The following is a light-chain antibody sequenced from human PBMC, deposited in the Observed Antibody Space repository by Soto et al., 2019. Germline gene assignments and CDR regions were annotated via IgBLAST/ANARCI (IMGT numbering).Light chain of an antibody. CDR2: DVS. J-gene: IGLJ3*02. V-gene: IGLV2-14*01. CDR3: SSYTSSSIL. CDR1: SSDVGGYNY. Sequence: QSVLTQPASVSGSPGQSITISCTGTSSDVGGYNYVSWYQQHLGKAPKLMIYDVSNRPSGVSNRFSGSKSGNTASLTISGLQAEDEADYYCSSYTSSSILFGGGTKVTVL.